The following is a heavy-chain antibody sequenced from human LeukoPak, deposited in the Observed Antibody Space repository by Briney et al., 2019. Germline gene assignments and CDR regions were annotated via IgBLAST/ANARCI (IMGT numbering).Heavy chain of an antibody. V-gene: IGHV1-24*01. D-gene: IGHD3-22*01. J-gene: IGHJ4*02. Sequence: ASVKVSCKVSGYTLTELSMHWVRQAPGKGLEWMGGFDPEDGETIYAQKFQGRVTMTEDTSADTAYMELSSLRSEDTAVYYCATVALGSGYYWHYFDYWGQGTLVTVSS. CDR2: FDPEDGET. CDR1: GYTLTELS. CDR3: ATVALGSGYYWHYFDY.